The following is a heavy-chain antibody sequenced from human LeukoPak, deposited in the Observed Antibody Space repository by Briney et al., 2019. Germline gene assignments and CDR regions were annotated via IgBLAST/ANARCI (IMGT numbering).Heavy chain of an antibody. CDR3: AREGSFRSGYYSH. D-gene: IGHD3-22*01. Sequence: PGGSLRLSCAASGFTFSSYWMNWVRQAPGKGLEWVANIKQDGSEKYYVDSVKSRFTISRDNAKNSLYLQMNSLRAEDTAVYYCAREGSFRSGYYSHWGQGILVTVSS. CDR2: IKQDGSEK. CDR1: GFTFSSYW. J-gene: IGHJ4*02. V-gene: IGHV3-7*03.